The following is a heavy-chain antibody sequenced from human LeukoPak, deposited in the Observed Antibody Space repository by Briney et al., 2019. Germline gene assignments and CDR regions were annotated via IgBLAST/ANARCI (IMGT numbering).Heavy chain of an antibody. V-gene: IGHV1-46*01. CDR2: INPSGGST. CDR3: ARGLDSSGYYHEDWFDP. D-gene: IGHD3-22*01. J-gene: IGHJ5*02. CDR1: GYTFTGYY. Sequence: ASVKVSCKASGYTFTGYYMHWVRQAPGQGLEWMGMINPSGGSTSYAQKFQGRVTMTRDTSTSTVYMELSSLRSEDTAVYYCARGLDSSGYYHEDWFDPWGQGTLVTVSS.